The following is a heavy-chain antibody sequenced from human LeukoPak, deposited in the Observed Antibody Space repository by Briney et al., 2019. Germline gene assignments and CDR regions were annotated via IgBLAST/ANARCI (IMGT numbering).Heavy chain of an antibody. D-gene: IGHD5-18*01. J-gene: IGHJ3*02. V-gene: IGHV4-59*01. CDR1: GGSISSYY. CDR3: ARVDTAMVRGYAFDI. Sequence: SETLSLTCTVSGGSISSYYWSWIRQPPGKGLEWIGYIYYSGSTNYNPSLKSRVTISVDTSKNQFSLKLSSVTAADTAVYYCARVDTAMVRGYAFDIWGQGTMVTVSS. CDR2: IYYSGST.